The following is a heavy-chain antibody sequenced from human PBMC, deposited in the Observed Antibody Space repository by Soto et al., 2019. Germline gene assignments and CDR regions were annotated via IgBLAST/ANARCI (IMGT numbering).Heavy chain of an antibody. J-gene: IGHJ4*02. CDR1: GGSISSGDHY. V-gene: IGHV4-30-4*01. Sequence: SETLSLTCTVSGGSISSGDHYWSWIRQPPGKGLEWIGYIYYSGSTYYNPSLKSRVTISVDTSKNQFSLKLSSVTAADTAVYYCARESGRVSSSGFDYWGQGTLVTVS. CDR2: IYYSGST. D-gene: IGHD6-6*01. CDR3: ARESGRVSSSGFDY.